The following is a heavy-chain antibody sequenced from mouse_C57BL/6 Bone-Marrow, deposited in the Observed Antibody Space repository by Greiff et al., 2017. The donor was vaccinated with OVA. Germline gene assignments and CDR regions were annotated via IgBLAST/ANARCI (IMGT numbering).Heavy chain of an antibody. CDR3: ARCSSYWYFDV. CDR2: IYPGDGDT. CDR1: GYAFSSYW. Sequence: QVQLKQSGAELVKPGASVKISCKASGYAFSSYWMNWVKQRPGKGLEWIGQIYPGDGDTNYNGKFKGKATLTADKSSSTAYMQLSSLTSEDSAVYFCARCSSYWYFDVWGTGTTVTVSS. V-gene: IGHV1-80*01. J-gene: IGHJ1*03. D-gene: IGHD1-1*01.